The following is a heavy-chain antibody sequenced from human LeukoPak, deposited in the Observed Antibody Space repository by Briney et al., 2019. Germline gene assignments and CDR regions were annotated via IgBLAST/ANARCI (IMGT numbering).Heavy chain of an antibody. CDR1: GFTFDDYG. V-gene: IGHV3-20*04. CDR3: ASGGIYYGAAFEF. Sequence: GGSLRLSCAGSGFTFDDYGMSWVRQAPGKGLEWVSGINWNGGSIGYADSVKGRFTISRDNAKNSLYLQMNSLRAEDTAFYYCASGGIYYGAAFEFWGQGTLVTVSS. J-gene: IGHJ4*02. D-gene: IGHD1-26*01. CDR2: INWNGGSI.